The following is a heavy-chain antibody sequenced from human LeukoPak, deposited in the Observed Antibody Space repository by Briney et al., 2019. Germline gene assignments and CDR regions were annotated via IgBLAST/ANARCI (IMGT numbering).Heavy chain of an antibody. CDR2: IVVGSGNT. D-gene: IGHD2-21*02. V-gene: IGHV1-58*02. CDR3: ATGYNCGGDCYPPGY. Sequence: SVKVSCKASGFTFTSSAMQWVRQARGQRLEWIGWIVVGSGNTNYAQKFQERVTITRDMSTSTAYMELSSLRSEDTAVYYCATGYNCGGDCYPPGYWGQGTLVTVSS. J-gene: IGHJ4*02. CDR1: GFTFTSSA.